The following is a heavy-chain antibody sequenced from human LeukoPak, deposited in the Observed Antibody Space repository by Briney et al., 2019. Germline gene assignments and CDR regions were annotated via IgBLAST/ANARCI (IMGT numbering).Heavy chain of an antibody. D-gene: IGHD2-2*01. Sequence: PGGSLRLSCAASGFTFSSYSMSWVRQAPGKGLEWVSYISSSSSTIYYADSVKGRFTISRDNAKNSLYLQMNSLRAEDTAVYYCARDHEPAAMGYWGQGTLVTVSS. V-gene: IGHV3-48*01. CDR3: ARDHEPAAMGY. CDR2: ISSSSSTI. J-gene: IGHJ4*02. CDR1: GFTFSSYS.